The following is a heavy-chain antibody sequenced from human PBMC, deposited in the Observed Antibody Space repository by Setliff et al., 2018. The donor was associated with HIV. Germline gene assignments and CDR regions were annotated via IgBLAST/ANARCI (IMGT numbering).Heavy chain of an antibody. CDR3: ARDQEYYYDSSGYD. D-gene: IGHD3-22*01. V-gene: IGHV3-23*01. J-gene: IGHJ4*02. Sequence: PGGSLRLSCAASGFMFTSYAMTWVRQAPGKGLEWVSTIRGSGDTTHYADFVKGRFTISRDNSENTLYLQMDSLRAEDTAVYYCARDQEYYYDSSGYDWGQGTLVTVSS. CDR2: IRGSGDTT. CDR1: GFMFTSYA.